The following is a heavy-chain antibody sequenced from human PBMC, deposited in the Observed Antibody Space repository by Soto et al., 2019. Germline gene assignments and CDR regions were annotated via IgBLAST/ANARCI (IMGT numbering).Heavy chain of an antibody. CDR3: ARDSSNIAVAADYYYGMDV. CDR1: GVSISSSSYY. CDR2: TYYSGST. V-gene: IGHV4-39*02. Sequence: SETLSLTCTVSGVSISSSSYYWGWIRQPPGKGLEWIGSTYYSGSTYYNPSLKSRVTISVDTSKNQFSLKLSSVTAADTAVYYCARDSSNIAVAADYYYGMDVWGQGTTVT. D-gene: IGHD6-19*01. J-gene: IGHJ6*02.